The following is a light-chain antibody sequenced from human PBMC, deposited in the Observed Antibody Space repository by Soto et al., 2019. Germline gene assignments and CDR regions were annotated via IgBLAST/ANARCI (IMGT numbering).Light chain of an antibody. Sequence: EIVLTQSPVTLSLSPGERATLSCRASQSVSSHLAWYQQKPGQAPTLLIYDASNRATCIPARFSGSGSGADFTLTISSLEPEDCAVDYCQKRSNWPLTFGGGTKVEIK. CDR3: QKRSNWPLT. CDR1: QSVSSH. CDR2: DAS. V-gene: IGKV3-11*01. J-gene: IGKJ4*01.